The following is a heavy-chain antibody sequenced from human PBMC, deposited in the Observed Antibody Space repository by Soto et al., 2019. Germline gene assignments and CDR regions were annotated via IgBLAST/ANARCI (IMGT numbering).Heavy chain of an antibody. J-gene: IGHJ3*02. CDR1: GGSISSYY. D-gene: IGHD2-15*01. CDR2: IYYSGST. Sequence: SETLSLTCTVSGGSISSYYWSWIRQPPGKGLEWIGYIYYSGSTNYNPSLKSRVTISVDTSKNQFSLKLSSVTAADTAVYYCARESWGRSGGSCYPEKAFDIWGQGTMVTVSS. CDR3: ARESWGRSGGSCYPEKAFDI. V-gene: IGHV4-59*01.